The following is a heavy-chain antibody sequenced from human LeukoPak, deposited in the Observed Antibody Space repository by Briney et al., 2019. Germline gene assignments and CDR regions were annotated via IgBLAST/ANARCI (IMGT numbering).Heavy chain of an antibody. J-gene: IGHJ5*02. Sequence: ASVKVSCKASGYTFTNYGISWGRQPPGQGLDWRDWIGTYDGDTNFAQRVEGRVTLTIDTSTNTAYMELRSLRSDDTAMYYCARDYEGATRRDLFDPWGQGTLVTVSS. V-gene: IGHV1-18*01. D-gene: IGHD1-26*01. CDR3: ARDYEGATRRDLFDP. CDR2: IGTYDGDT. CDR1: GYTFTNYG.